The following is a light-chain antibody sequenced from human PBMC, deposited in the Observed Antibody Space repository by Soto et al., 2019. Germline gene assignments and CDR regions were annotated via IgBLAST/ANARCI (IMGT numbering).Light chain of an antibody. Sequence: DIQMTQSPSTLSASVGDRVTITCQASQSISSWLAWYQQKPGKAPKLLIYKASSLESGVPSRFSGSGSGTDLDLTISSLQPEDSAVYYCQKSHSSPLSFGGGTKVDIK. J-gene: IGKJ4*01. CDR2: KAS. CDR1: QSISSW. V-gene: IGKV1-5*03. CDR3: QKSHSSPLS.